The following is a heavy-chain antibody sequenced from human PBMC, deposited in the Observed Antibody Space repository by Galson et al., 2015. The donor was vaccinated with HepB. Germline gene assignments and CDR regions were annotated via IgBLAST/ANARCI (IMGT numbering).Heavy chain of an antibody. CDR3: AKVHQGGWELLRSLDY. D-gene: IGHD1-26*01. Sequence: SLRLSCAASGFTFSSYAMSWVRQAPGKGLEWVSAISGSGGSTYYADSVKGRFTISRDNSKNTLYLQMNSLRAEDTAVYYCAKVHQGGWELLRSLDYWGQGTLVTVSS. V-gene: IGHV3-23*01. CDR2: ISGSGGST. CDR1: GFTFSSYA. J-gene: IGHJ4*02.